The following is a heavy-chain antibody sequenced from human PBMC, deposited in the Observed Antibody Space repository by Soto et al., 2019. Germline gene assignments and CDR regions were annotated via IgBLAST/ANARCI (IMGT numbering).Heavy chain of an antibody. CDR1: GFIFSNYA. CDR2: ITSTGSST. D-gene: IGHD2-15*01. J-gene: IGHJ4*02. V-gene: IGHV3-23*05. Sequence: SGGSLRLSCAASGFIFSNYAMTWVRQAPGKGLEWVSAITSTGSSTYYADSVKGRFTISRDNSKNTLYLQMNSLRAEDTAVYYCARANTGLLLGLWGQGTLVTVSS. CDR3: ARANTGLLLGL.